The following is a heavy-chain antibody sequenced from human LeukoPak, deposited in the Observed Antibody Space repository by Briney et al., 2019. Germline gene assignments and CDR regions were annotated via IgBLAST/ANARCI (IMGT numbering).Heavy chain of an antibody. CDR1: EFTLKDYW. V-gene: IGHV3-74*01. D-gene: IGHD5-24*01. CDR3: AKRARREIAASTFNY. J-gene: IGHJ4*02. CDR2: INSDGSSA. Sequence: PGGSLRFSCEASEFTLKDYWMHWVRQGPGKGLVWVSRINSDGSSASYADSVKGRFTISRDNSKNTLYLQMNSLRAEDTAVYYCAKRARREIAASTFNYWGQGTLVTVSS.